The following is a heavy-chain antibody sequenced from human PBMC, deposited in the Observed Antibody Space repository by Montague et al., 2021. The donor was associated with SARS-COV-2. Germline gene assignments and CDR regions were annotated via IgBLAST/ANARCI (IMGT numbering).Heavy chain of an antibody. Sequence: SLRLSCAASGFTFDDSAMHWVQQAPGKGLEWVSGISWNSGSIGYADSXXGRFTISRDNAKNSLYLQMNSLRAEDTALYYCAKAHYYDSSGYDNWGQGTLVTVSS. CDR3: AKAHYYDSSGYDN. CDR2: ISWNSGSI. J-gene: IGHJ4*02. D-gene: IGHD3-22*01. V-gene: IGHV3-9*01. CDR1: GFTFDDSA.